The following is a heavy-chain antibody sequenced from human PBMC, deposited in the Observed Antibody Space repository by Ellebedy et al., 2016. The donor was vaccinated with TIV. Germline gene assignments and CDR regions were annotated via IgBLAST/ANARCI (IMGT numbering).Heavy chain of an antibody. Sequence: GESLKISCAASGFTFSSYSMNWVRQAPGKGLEWVSSISSSSSYIYYADSVKGRFTISRDNAKNSLYLQMNSLRADDTAVYYCARDWGSEYWGQGTLVTVSS. D-gene: IGHD7-27*01. CDR1: GFTFSSYS. CDR2: ISSSSSYI. J-gene: IGHJ4*02. V-gene: IGHV3-21*01. CDR3: ARDWGSEY.